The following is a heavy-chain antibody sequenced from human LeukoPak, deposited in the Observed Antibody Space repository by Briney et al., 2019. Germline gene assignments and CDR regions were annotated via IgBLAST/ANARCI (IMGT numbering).Heavy chain of an antibody. J-gene: IGHJ4*02. D-gene: IGHD6-6*01. Sequence: GGSLRLSCAASGFTFTAYWMHWVRQVPGKGLMWVSRINSDGSSTTYADSVKGRFTISRDNAENTLYLQMNSLRVEDTAVYYWATALIAAIDYWGQGTLVAVSS. CDR2: INSDGSST. CDR1: GFTFTAYW. CDR3: ATALIAAIDY. V-gene: IGHV3-74*01.